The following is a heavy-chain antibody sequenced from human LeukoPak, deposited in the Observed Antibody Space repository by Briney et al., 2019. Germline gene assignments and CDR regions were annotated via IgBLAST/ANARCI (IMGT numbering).Heavy chain of an antibody. CDR1: GYTFTGYY. CDR2: INPNSGGT. CDR3: ASLDCSGGACYSGYFDY. D-gene: IGHD2-15*01. V-gene: IGHV1-2*02. J-gene: IGHJ4*02. Sequence: ASVRVSCKASGYTFTGYYMHWVRQAPGQGLEWMGWINPNSGGTNYAQKFQGRVTMTRDTSISTAYMELSSLRSDDTGVYYCASLDCSGGACYSGYFDYWGQGTLVTVSS.